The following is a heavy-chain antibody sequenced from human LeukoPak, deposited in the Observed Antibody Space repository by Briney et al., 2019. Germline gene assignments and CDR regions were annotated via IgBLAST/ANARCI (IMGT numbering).Heavy chain of an antibody. D-gene: IGHD6-13*01. J-gene: IGHJ4*02. Sequence: PSETLSLTCAVYGGSFSGYYWSWIRQPPGKGLEWIGEINHSGSTNYNPSLKSRVTISVDTSKNQFSLKLSSVTAADTAVYYCARGLGYSSSWYDYWGQGTLVTVSS. CDR3: ARGLGYSSSWYDY. CDR2: INHSGST. V-gene: IGHV4-34*01. CDR1: GGSFSGYY.